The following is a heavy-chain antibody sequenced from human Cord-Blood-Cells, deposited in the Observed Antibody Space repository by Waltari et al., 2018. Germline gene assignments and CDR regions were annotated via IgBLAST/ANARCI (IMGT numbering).Heavy chain of an antibody. Sequence: LQLQESGPGLVKPSETLSLTCTVSGGSISSSSYYWGWIRQPPGKGLEWVSSISSSSSYIYYADSVKGRFTISRDNAKNSLYLQMNSLRAEDTAVYYCARGLNWGSRPFDYWGQGTLVTVSS. CDR2: ISSSSSYI. CDR1: GGSISSSS. D-gene: IGHD7-27*01. V-gene: IGHV3-21*01. CDR3: ARGLNWGSRPFDY. J-gene: IGHJ4*02.